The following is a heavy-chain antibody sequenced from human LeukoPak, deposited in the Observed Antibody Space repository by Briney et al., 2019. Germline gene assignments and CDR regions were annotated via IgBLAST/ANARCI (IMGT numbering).Heavy chain of an antibody. Sequence: KPSETLSLTCTVSGGSISSGSYYWGWIRQPPGKGLEWIGSIYYSGSTYYNPSLKSRVTISVDTSKNQFSLKLSSVTAADTAVYYCARVDLNEWIVDYYDSSGSLGAFDIWGQGTMVTVSS. D-gene: IGHD3-22*01. J-gene: IGHJ3*02. V-gene: IGHV4-39*01. CDR1: GGSISSGSYY. CDR3: ARVDLNEWIVDYYDSSGSLGAFDI. CDR2: IYYSGST.